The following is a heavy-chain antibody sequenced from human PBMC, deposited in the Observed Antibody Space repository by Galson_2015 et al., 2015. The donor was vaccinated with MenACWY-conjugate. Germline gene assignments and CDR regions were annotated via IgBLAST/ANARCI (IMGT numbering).Heavy chain of an antibody. CDR2: IKQDGSEK. CDR1: GFTFSSYW. Sequence: SLRLSCAASGFTFSSYWMSWVRQAPGKGLEWEAKIKQDGSEKYYVDSVKGRFTISRDNAKNSLYLQMNSLRAEDTAVYYCAREYKGSEQWLFDFDYWGQGTLVTVSS. CDR3: AREYKGSEQWLFDFDY. V-gene: IGHV3-7*03. D-gene: IGHD6-19*01. J-gene: IGHJ4*02.